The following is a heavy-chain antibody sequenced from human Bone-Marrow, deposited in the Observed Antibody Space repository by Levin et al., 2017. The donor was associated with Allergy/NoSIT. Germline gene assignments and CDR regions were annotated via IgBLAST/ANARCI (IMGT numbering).Heavy chain of an antibody. D-gene: IGHD2-2*01. Sequence: KSSETLSLTCTVSGGSISSGGHYWTWIRQHPGKGLEWIGYIYYSGSTYYNPSLNGRVVISVDTSKNQFSLRLSSVTAADTAVYYCAREFIVGVPAATLEYYYGLDVWGQGTTVTVSS. J-gene: IGHJ6*02. CDR2: IYYSGST. CDR3: AREFIVGVPAATLEYYYGLDV. V-gene: IGHV4-31*03. CDR1: GGSISSGGHY.